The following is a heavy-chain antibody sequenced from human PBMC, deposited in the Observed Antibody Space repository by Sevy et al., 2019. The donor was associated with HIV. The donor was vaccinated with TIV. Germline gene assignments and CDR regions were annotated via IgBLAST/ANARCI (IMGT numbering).Heavy chain of an antibody. D-gene: IGHD1-26*01. V-gene: IGHV1-8*02. Sequence: ASVKVSCKASGYTFTNYDINWERQATGRGLEWMGRMNPESGDTGYAQKFQGRVTMTRDTSISTAYMELNSLRSEDSAVYYCTRSRPLLYMSSSRPFDYWGQGTLVTVSS. J-gene: IGHJ4*02. CDR3: TRSRPLLYMSSSRPFDY. CDR2: MNPESGDT. CDR1: GYTFTNYD.